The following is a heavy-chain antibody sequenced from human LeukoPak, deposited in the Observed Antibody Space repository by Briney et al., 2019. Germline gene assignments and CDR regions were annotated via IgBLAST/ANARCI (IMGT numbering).Heavy chain of an antibody. CDR2: FDPEDGET. CDR1: GHTLTELS. V-gene: IGHV1-24*01. Sequence: ASVKVSRKVSGHTLTELSMHWVRQAPGKGLEWMGGFDPEDGETIYAQKFQGRVTMTEDTSTDTAYMELSSLRSEDTAVYYCASRGDYYDSSGYSGGFDYWGQGTLVTVSS. D-gene: IGHD3-22*01. J-gene: IGHJ4*02. CDR3: ASRGDYYDSSGYSGGFDY.